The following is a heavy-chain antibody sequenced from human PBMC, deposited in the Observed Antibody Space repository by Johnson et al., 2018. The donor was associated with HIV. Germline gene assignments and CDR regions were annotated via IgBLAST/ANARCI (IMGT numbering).Heavy chain of an antibody. D-gene: IGHD5-24*01. V-gene: IGHV3-NL1*01. CDR2: IYSGGST. J-gene: IGHJ3*02. Sequence: QVQLVESGGDLVQPGGSLRLSGAASGFPFSTYGMHWVRQAPGKGLEWVAVIYSGGSTSYADSVKGRFTISRDNAKKFLYLQMNSLRAEDTAVYYCMSRRGSPGARDAFDIWGQGTMVTVSS. CDR3: MSRRGSPGARDAFDI. CDR1: GFPFSTYG.